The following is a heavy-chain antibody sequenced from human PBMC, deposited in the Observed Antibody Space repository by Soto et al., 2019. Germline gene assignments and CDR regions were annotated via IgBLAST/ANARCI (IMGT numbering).Heavy chain of an antibody. CDR1: GFTFSSYA. D-gene: IGHD3-3*01. J-gene: IGHJ4*02. Sequence: GGSLRLSCAASGFTFSSYAMSWVRQAQGKGLEWVSAITGSGDSTYYADSVKGRFTVSRDNSKNTLYLQMNSLRAEDTAVYYCAKVFVFTIREGFDYWGLGTLVTVSS. CDR3: AKVFVFTIREGFDY. V-gene: IGHV3-23*01. CDR2: ITGSGDST.